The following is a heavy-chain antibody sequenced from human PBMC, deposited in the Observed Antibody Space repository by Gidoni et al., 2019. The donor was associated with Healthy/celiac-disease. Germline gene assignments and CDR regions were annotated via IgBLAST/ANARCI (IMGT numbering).Heavy chain of an antibody. CDR3: ARVSITSWFDP. D-gene: IGHD4-4*01. CDR1: GFTFSSYW. V-gene: IGHV3-74*01. Sequence: EVQLVEPGGGLVQPGGSLRLSCAASGFTFSSYWMHWVRQAPGKGLVRVSRINSDGSSTSYADSVKGRFTISRDNAKNTLYLQMNSLRAEDTAVYYCARVSITSWFDPWGQGTLVTVSS. CDR2: INSDGSST. J-gene: IGHJ5*02.